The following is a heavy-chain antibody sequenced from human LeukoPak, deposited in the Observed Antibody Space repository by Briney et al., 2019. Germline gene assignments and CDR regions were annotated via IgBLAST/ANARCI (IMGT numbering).Heavy chain of an antibody. J-gene: IGHJ5*02. D-gene: IGHD5-12*01. Sequence: ASVKVSCKISGYTLTELSMHWVRQAPGKGLEWMGGFDPEDGETIYAQKFQGRVTMTEDTSTDTAYMELSSLRSEDTAVYYCARDSSGYSGYDLYNWFDPWGQGTLVTVSS. CDR2: FDPEDGET. V-gene: IGHV1-24*01. CDR3: ARDSSGYSGYDLYNWFDP. CDR1: GYTLTELS.